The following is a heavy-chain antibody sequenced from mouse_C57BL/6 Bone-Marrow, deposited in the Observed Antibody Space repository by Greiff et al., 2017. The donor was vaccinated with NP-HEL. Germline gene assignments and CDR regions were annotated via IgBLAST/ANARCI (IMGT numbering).Heavy chain of an antibody. J-gene: IGHJ1*03. CDR2: IDPEDGDT. V-gene: IGHV14-1*01. CDR3: TATVVADWYFDV. D-gene: IGHD1-1*01. CDR1: GFNINDYY. Sequence: EVQLQQSGAELVRPGASVKLSCTASGFNINDYYMHWVKQRPEQGLEWIGRIDPEDGDTEYAPKVQGKATMTADTASNTPYLQLSSLSSESTAVYYCTATVVADWYFDVWGTGTTVTVSS.